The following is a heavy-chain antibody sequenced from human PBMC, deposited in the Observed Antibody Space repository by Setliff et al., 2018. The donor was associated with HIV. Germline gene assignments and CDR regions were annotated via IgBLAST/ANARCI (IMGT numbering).Heavy chain of an antibody. J-gene: IGHJ4*02. Sequence: RASVKVSCKASGYTFTSYGISWVRQAPGQGLEWMGWFNTETGNPMYAQGFRGRFVFSLDTSVSTAFLQINRLKAEDTAKYYCARVGSGWSTFDYWGQGALVTVSS. V-gene: IGHV7-4-1*02. CDR2: FNTETGNP. CDR1: GYTFTSYG. CDR3: ARVGSGWSTFDY. D-gene: IGHD6-13*01.